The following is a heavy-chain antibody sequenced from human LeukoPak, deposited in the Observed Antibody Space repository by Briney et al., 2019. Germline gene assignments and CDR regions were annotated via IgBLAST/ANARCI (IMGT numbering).Heavy chain of an antibody. CDR3: ARVKGTYYDYVWGSYRLNAFDI. Sequence: SETLSLTCTVSGGSISTSNYYWGWIRQPPGKGLEWIGNIFYSGSTYYNPSLKGRVTISVDTSKNQFSLKLSSVTAADTAVYYCARVKGTYYDYVWGSYRLNAFDIWGQGTMVTVSS. D-gene: IGHD3-16*02. J-gene: IGHJ3*02. CDR1: GGSISTSNYY. V-gene: IGHV4-39*07. CDR2: IFYSGST.